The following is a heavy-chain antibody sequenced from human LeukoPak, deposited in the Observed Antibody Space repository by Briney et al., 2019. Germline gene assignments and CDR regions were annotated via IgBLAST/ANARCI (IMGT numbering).Heavy chain of an antibody. CDR1: GSTFSSYR. Sequence: GGSLRLSCADSGSTFSSYRMNWVRQAPGKGLEWVSSISSSSSTTQYADSVKGRFTISRDNAKNSLYLEMSSLRVEDTAVYYCARDTRTGRRYSGGNWDYWGQGTLVTVSS. CDR3: ARDTRTGRRYSGGNWDY. CDR2: ISSSSSTT. V-gene: IGHV3-48*01. D-gene: IGHD5-12*01. J-gene: IGHJ4*02.